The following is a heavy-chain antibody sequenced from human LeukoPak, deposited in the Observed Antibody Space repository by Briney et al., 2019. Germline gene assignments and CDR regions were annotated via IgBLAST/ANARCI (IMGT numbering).Heavy chain of an antibody. CDR1: GFTFSSYE. Sequence: PGGSLSLSCAASGFTFSSYEMNWVRLAPGKVLEWVSYISSSGSTIYYADSGKGRFTISRDNDKNSLYLQMNSLRAEDTAVYYCAELGITMIGGVWGKGTTVTISS. CDR2: ISSSGSTI. J-gene: IGHJ6*04. V-gene: IGHV3-48*03. D-gene: IGHD3-10*02. CDR3: AELGITMIGGV.